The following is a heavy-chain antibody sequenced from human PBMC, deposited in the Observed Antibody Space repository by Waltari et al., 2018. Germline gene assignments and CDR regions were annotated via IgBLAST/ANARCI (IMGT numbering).Heavy chain of an antibody. CDR1: GDTFTSYA. Sequence: QVQLVQSGAEVKKPGASVKVSCKASGDTFTSYARHWVRQAPGQRLEWMGWINAGNGNTKYSQEFQGRVTITRDTSASTAYMVLSSLRSEDMAVYYCASDSTMDVWGQGTTVTVSS. CDR3: ASDSTMDV. J-gene: IGHJ6*02. CDR2: INAGNGNT. V-gene: IGHV1-3*03.